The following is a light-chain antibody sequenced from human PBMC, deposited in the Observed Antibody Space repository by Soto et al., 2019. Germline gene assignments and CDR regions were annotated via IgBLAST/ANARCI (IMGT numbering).Light chain of an antibody. J-gene: IGLJ1*01. Sequence: QSVLTQPPSASGSPGQSVTISCTGTSSDVGAYNYVSWYQQHPGKAPKLMIYEVSKRPLGVPDRFSASKSGNTASLTVSGLQAEDEADYYCSSHGGSNNFYVFGTGTKVTVL. CDR3: SSHGGSNNFYV. V-gene: IGLV2-8*01. CDR2: EVS. CDR1: SSDVGAYNY.